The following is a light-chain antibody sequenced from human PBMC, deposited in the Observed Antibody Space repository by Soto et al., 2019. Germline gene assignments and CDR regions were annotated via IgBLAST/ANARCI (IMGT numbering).Light chain of an antibody. V-gene: IGLV2-14*03. CDR1: RSDIGAYNF. CDR2: DVN. J-gene: IGLJ2*01. Sequence: QSALTQPASVYGSPGQSITISCPGTRSDIGAYNFVSWYQQHPGEVPKLILYDVNVRPSGVSNRFSGSKSGNTASLTISGLQAEDEADYYCTSWTTSTTMIFGGGTKVTVL. CDR3: TSWTTSTTMI.